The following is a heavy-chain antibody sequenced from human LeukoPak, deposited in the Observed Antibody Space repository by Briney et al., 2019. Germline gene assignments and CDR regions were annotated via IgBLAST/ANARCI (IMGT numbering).Heavy chain of an antibody. CDR1: GGTFSSYT. Sequence: SVKVSCKASGGTFSSYTISWVRQAPGQGLEWMGRIIPILGIANYAQKFQGRVTITADKSTSTAYMELSSLRSEDTAVYYCARAYCSSTSCHYYFEYWGQGTLVTVSS. CDR2: IIPILGIA. J-gene: IGHJ4*02. V-gene: IGHV1-69*02. D-gene: IGHD2-2*01. CDR3: ARAYCSSTSCHYYFEY.